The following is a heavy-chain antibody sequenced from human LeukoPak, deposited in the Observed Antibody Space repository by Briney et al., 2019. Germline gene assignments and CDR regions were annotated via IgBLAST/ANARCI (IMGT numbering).Heavy chain of an antibody. J-gene: IGHJ4*02. V-gene: IGHV3-11*01. CDR2: ISSSGSTI. CDR1: GFTFSDYY. D-gene: IGHD3-10*01. CDR3: AKVTLPSMVRGVVFDY. Sequence: GGSLRLSCAASGFTFSDYYMSWIRQAPGKGLEWVSYISSSGSTIYYADSVKGRFTISRDNSKNTLYLQMNSLRAEDTALYYCAKVTLPSMVRGVVFDYWGQGTRVTVSS.